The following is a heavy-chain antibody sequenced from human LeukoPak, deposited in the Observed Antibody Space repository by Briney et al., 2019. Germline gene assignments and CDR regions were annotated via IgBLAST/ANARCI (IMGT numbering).Heavy chain of an antibody. CDR1: GGSISSSSYY. J-gene: IGHJ4*02. V-gene: IGHV4-61*01. CDR2: IYYSGST. Sequence: PSETLSLTCTVSGGSISSSSYYWGWIRQPPGKGLEWIGYIYYSGSTNYNPSLKSRVTISVDTSKNQFSLKLSSVTAADTAVYYCARESSTGHFDYWGQGTLVTVSS. D-gene: IGHD2-2*01. CDR3: ARESSTGHFDY.